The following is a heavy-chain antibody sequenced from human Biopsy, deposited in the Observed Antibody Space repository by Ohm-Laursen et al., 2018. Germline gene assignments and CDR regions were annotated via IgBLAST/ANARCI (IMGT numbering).Heavy chain of an antibody. D-gene: IGHD3-22*01. Sequence: SGTLSLTCAVSGDYISSYYWSWIRQPPGKGLQWIGYVYYTGSTDYNPSLQSRVTISVDTSKNHFSLRLLSVTPADTAIYYCARDRGYYSDRTVPGYFDLWGRGTLVTVSS. J-gene: IGHJ2*01. CDR3: ARDRGYYSDRTVPGYFDL. V-gene: IGHV4-59*01. CDR2: VYYTGST. CDR1: GDYISSYY.